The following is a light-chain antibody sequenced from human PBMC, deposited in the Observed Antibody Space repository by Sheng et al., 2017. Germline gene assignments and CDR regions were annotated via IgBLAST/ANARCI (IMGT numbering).Light chain of an antibody. CDR2: GAS. Sequence: IQLTQSPSSLSASVGDRVTITCRASHFIDIHLNWYQLKPGRAPKLLIFGASNLHDNVPSRFSGSGSGTDFTLTIQSLQREDFASYYCQQNDTVPPITFGQVTRLHIK. CDR1: HFIDIH. CDR3: QQNDTVPPIT. J-gene: IGKJ5*01. V-gene: IGKV1-39*01.